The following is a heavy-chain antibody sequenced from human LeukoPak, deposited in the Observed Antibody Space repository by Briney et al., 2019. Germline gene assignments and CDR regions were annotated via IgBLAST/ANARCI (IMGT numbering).Heavy chain of an antibody. CDR2: IDGDGATT. CDR3: TRDSGADRRYFDL. D-gene: IGHD7-27*01. Sequence: GGSLRLSCAASGFTFNSYLMSWVPRAPGKGVVCVTRIDGDGATTSYEDSVKGRFTISRDNANNMVYLEMNSLRVEDTAVYYCTRDSGADRRYFDLWGRGTLVTVSS. J-gene: IGHJ2*01. CDR1: GFTFNSYL. V-gene: IGHV3-74*01.